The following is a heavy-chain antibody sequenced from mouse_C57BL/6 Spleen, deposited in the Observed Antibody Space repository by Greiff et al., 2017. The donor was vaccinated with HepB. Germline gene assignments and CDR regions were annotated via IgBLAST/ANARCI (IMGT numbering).Heavy chain of an antibody. CDR1: GYAFSSYW. CDR3: ARDYGSSYGYYFDY. J-gene: IGHJ2*01. V-gene: IGHV1-80*01. Sequence: QVQLKQSGAELVKPGASVKISCKASGYAFSSYWMNWVKQRPGKGLEWIGQIYPGDGDTNYNGKFKGKATLTADKSSSTAYMQLSSLPSEDSAVYFCARDYGSSYGYYFDYWGQGTTLTVSS. CDR2: IYPGDGDT. D-gene: IGHD1-1*01.